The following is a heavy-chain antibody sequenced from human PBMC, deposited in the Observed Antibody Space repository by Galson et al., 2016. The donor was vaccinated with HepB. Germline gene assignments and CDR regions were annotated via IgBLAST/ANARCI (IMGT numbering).Heavy chain of an antibody. V-gene: IGHV3-23*01. J-gene: IGHJ3*02. D-gene: IGHD6-19*01. Sequence: SLRLSCAASGFTFSSYAMSWVRQAPGKGLEWVSAISVVDDDTYYADSVKGRFTISRDNSRTTLYLQMKSLRAEDTALYYCAKDIQQWLVRGNDAFDIWGQGTMVTVSS. CDR3: AKDIQQWLVRGNDAFDI. CDR2: ISVVDDDT. CDR1: GFTFSSYA.